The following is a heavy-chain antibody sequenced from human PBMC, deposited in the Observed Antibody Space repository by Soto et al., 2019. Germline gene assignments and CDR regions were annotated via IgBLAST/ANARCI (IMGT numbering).Heavy chain of an antibody. CDR3: ARYLLLGVTLIPDS. CDR1: GYTLTGFY. Sequence: ASVRVSCKXSGYTLTGFYMHWVRQAPGQGLEWMGWINPNSGGTNYAQKFQGRVTMTRDTSISTVYMELSRLRSDDTAVYYCARYLLLGVTLIPDSWGQGTLVTVSS. CDR2: INPNSGGT. V-gene: IGHV1-2*02. J-gene: IGHJ4*02. D-gene: IGHD4-4*01.